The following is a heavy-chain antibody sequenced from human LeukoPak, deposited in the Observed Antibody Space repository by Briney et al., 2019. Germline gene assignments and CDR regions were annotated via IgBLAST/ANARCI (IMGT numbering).Heavy chain of an antibody. CDR3: ARGGGLDV. V-gene: IGHV3-7*03. Sequence: PGGSLRLSCAASGFTFISYKMNWARKAPGKGLEWVASINHNGNVNYYVDSVKGRFTISRDNAKNSLYLQMSNLRAEDTAVYFCARGGGLDVWGQGATVTVSS. CDR2: INHNGNVN. CDR1: GFTFISYK. J-gene: IGHJ6*02. D-gene: IGHD3-16*01.